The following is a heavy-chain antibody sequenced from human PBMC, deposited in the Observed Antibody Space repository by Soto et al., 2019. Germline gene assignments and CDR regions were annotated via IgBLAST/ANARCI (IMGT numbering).Heavy chain of an antibody. J-gene: IGHJ4*02. CDR1: GGSISSSSHY. CDR2: IYYSGNT. V-gene: IGHV4-39*01. Sequence: QLQLQESGPGLVKPSETMSLTCTVSGGSISSSSHYWGWIRQPPGKGREWIGSIYYSGNTFYKPSLKSRVSISVDTSKTQFSLKLSSVTAADTAVYYCVRSYSDISDFDYWGQGTLVTVSS. D-gene: IGHD1-26*01. CDR3: VRSYSDISDFDY.